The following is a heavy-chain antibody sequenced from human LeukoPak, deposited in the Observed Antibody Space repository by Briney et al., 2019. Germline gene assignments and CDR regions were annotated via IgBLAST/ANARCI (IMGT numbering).Heavy chain of an antibody. CDR2: ISAYNGNT. V-gene: IGHV1-18*01. J-gene: IGHJ4*02. CDR3: ARERTRDYYDSSGYLDY. Sequence: AAVKVSCKASGYTFTSYVIRWVRQAPGQGLEWMGWISAYNGNTNYAQKLQGRVTMTTDTSTSTAYMELRSLRSDDTAVYYCARERTRDYYDSSGYLDYWGQGTLVTVSS. CDR1: GYTFTSYV. D-gene: IGHD3-22*01.